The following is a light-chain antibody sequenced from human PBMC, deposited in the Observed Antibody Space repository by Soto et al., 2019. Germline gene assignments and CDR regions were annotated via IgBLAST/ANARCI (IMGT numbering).Light chain of an antibody. Sequence: ETVMTQSPATLSVSPGERATLSCRASQSVGSRLAWYQQRPGQAPRLLIYGASSRAPGIPARFSGSGSGTEFILTISSLQPEDSAIYYCQQFHTSPPERTFGQGTKVEVK. CDR2: GAS. CDR3: QQFHTSPPERT. V-gene: IGKV3-15*01. J-gene: IGKJ1*01. CDR1: QSVGSR.